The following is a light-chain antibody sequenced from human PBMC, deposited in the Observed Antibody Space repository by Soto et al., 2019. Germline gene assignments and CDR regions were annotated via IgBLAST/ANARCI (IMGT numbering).Light chain of an antibody. V-gene: IGLV7-46*01. Sequence: QTVVTQEPSLTVSPGGTVTLTCGSSAGAVTSGQYPFWFQQKPGQAPKTLIYDTSRRHSWTPARCSGSLLGGKAALTLSGTQPEEEDEYYCLLSYNGVQVFGGGTQLTVL. J-gene: IGLJ3*02. CDR1: AGAVTSGQY. CDR3: LLSYNGVQV. CDR2: DTS.